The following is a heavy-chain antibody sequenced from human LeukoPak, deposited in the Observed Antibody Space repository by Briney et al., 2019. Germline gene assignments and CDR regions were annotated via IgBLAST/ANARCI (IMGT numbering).Heavy chain of an antibody. CDR1: GFIYRGYA. J-gene: IGHJ6*02. V-gene: IGHV3-23*01. D-gene: IGHD3-3*01. CDR2: IGREDRT. Sequence: GRTLSLSCAASGFIYRGYAISWLRQAPGKAVQWVSGIGREDRTQYAESVQGRFAKSRGMGESTRFLQMKSLRAEDTALYYCVGDLYYGAAMDVWGQGTTVSVS. CDR3: VGDLYYGAAMDV.